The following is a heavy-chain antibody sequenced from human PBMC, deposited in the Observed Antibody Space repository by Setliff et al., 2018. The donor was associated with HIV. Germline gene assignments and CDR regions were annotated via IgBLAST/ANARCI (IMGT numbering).Heavy chain of an antibody. Sequence: PSETLSLTCTVSGGSISNSNYYWGCIRQPPGKGLEWIGSIYYSGSTYYNPSLKSRVTISVDTSKNQFSLKLSSVTAADTAVYYCARRELSIAAAGTYSDYWGQGTLVTVSS. J-gene: IGHJ4*02. CDR2: IYYSGST. D-gene: IGHD6-13*01. CDR1: GGSISNSNYY. V-gene: IGHV4-39*01. CDR3: ARRELSIAAAGTYSDY.